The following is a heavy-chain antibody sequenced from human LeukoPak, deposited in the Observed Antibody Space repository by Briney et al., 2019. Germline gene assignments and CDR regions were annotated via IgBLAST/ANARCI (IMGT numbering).Heavy chain of an antibody. J-gene: IGHJ5*02. CDR2: IYYSGST. Sequence: SETLSLTCTVSGGSISSYYWSWIRQPPGKRLEWIGHIYYSGSTNYNPSLKSRVTISVDASKNQFSLNLKSVTTADTAVYYCARGRAWLDPWGQGTPVTVSS. CDR3: ARGRAWLDP. V-gene: IGHV4-59*01. CDR1: GGSISSYY.